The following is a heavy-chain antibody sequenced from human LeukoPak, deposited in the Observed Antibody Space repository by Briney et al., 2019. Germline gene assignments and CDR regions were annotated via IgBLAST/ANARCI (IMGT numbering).Heavy chain of an antibody. D-gene: IGHD3-9*01. CDR1: GYTFTGYY. J-gene: IGHJ4*02. V-gene: IGHV1-2*02. CDR2: INPNSGGT. Sequence: GASVKVSCKASGYTFTGYYMHWVRQAPGQGLEWMGWINPNSGGTNYAQKFQGRVTMTRDTSISTAYMELSRLRSDDTAVYYCARGGLRYFDCLPTAPFDYWGQGTLVTVSS. CDR3: ARGGLRYFDCLPTAPFDY.